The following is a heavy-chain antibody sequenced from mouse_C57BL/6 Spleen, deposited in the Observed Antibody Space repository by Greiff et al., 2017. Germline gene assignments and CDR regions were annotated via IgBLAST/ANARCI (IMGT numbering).Heavy chain of an antibody. CDR1: GYSFTDYN. V-gene: IGHV1-39*01. CDR3: ASGYGSSLSYYFDY. CDR2: INPNYGTT. J-gene: IGHJ2*01. D-gene: IGHD1-1*01. Sequence: VQLQQSGPELVKPGASVKISCKASGYSFTDYNMNWVKQSNGKSLEWIGVINPNYGTTSYNQKFNGKATLTVDQSSSTAYMQLNSLTSEDSAFYYCASGYGSSLSYYFDYWGQGTTLTVSS.